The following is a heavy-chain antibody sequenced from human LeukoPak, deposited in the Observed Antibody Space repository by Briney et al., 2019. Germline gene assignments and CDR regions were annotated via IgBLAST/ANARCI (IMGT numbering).Heavy chain of an antibody. CDR1: GFTFSSYW. J-gene: IGHJ1*01. Sequence: GGSLRLSCAASGFTFSSYWMSWVRQAPGKGLEWVANIKQDGSEKYYVDSVKGRFTISRDNAKNSLYLQMNSLRAEDTAVYYCARDLPYYYDSSGYSPAGEYFQHWGQGTLVTVSS. CDR2: IKQDGSEK. V-gene: IGHV3-7*01. CDR3: ARDLPYYYDSSGYSPAGEYFQH. D-gene: IGHD3-22*01.